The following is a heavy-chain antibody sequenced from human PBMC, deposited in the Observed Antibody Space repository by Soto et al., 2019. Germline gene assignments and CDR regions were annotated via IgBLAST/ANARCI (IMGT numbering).Heavy chain of an antibody. CDR1: GLSLSNGRLG. Sequence: QVTLKESGPVLVKPTETLTLTCTVSGLSLSNGRLGVSWIRQPPGKALEWLAHIFSNDDKSYSTSLRSRLTIYKDTSRSQVVLTRTNMDPMDSATYYCALIKDCSRTDCYLASFDPWGQGTLVTVSS. CDR3: ALIKDCSRTDCYLASFDP. D-gene: IGHD2-2*01. V-gene: IGHV2-26*01. J-gene: IGHJ5*02. CDR2: IFSNDDK.